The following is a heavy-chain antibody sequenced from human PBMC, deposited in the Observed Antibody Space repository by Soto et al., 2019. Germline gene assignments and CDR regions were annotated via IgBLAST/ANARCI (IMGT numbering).Heavy chain of an antibody. J-gene: IGHJ5*01. CDR2: IYVTGAV. Sequence: SETLSLTCSVSGAALNSGNYYWSWIRQVPGKGLEWIGHIYVTGAVDYNPSLRDRITISQDTSERQFSLNLRLVTAADTAVYYCARRRIATNNYKWFDSWCQGPLVSLSS. CDR1: GAALNSGNYY. CDR3: ARRRIATNNYKWFDS. V-gene: IGHV4-31*03. D-gene: IGHD2-21*01.